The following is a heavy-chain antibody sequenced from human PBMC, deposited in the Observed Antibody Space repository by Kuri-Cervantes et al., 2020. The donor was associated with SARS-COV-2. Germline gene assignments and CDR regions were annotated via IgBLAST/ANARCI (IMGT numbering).Heavy chain of an antibody. J-gene: IGHJ5*02. CDR1: GYTFTSYG. D-gene: IGHD3-3*01. CDR2: ISAYNGNT. V-gene: IGHV1-18*01. Sequence: ASVKVSCKASGYTFTSYGISWVRQAPGQGLEWMGWISAYNGNTNYAQKFQGRVTMTRDTSTSTVYMELSRLRSDDTAVYYCARGDYDFWSGPGNNWFDPWGQGTLVTVSS. CDR3: ARGDYDFWSGPGNNWFDP.